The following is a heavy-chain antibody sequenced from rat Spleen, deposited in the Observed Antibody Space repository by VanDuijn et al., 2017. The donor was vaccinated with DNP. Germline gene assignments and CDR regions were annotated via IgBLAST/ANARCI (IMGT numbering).Heavy chain of an antibody. CDR1: GFTFSHSD. D-gene: IGHD5-1*01. Sequence: EVQLVESGGGLVQPGKSLKLSCAASGFTFSHSDMAWVRQSPTEGLEWVASISSSGGTIFYRDSVKGRFTGSRDNAKNTLYLQMDSLRSEDTANYYCTRGANWSLGFHSDYWGQGVMVTVSS. J-gene: IGHJ2*01. CDR3: TRGANWSLGFHSDY. V-gene: IGHV5S13*01. CDR2: ISSSGGTI.